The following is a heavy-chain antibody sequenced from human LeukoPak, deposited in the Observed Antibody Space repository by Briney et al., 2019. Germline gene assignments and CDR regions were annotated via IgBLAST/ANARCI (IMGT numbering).Heavy chain of an antibody. Sequence: GGSLRLSCAASGFTFDDYAMHWVRQAPGKGLEWVSGISWNSGSIGYADSVKGRFTISRDNAKNSLYLQMNSLRAEDTALYYCAKSPPGMATTYYFDYWGQGTLVTVSS. D-gene: IGHD5-24*01. CDR3: AKSPPGMATTYYFDY. CDR2: ISWNSGSI. J-gene: IGHJ4*02. V-gene: IGHV3-9*01. CDR1: GFTFDDYA.